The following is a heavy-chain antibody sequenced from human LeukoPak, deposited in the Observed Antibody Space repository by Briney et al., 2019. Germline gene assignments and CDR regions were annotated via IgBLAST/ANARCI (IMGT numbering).Heavy chain of an antibody. D-gene: IGHD3-16*01. Sequence: PSETLSLTCTVSGGSISTYYWTWIRQPPGKGLEWIGFIYYSGITNYNPALKSRVTISLNTSKNQFSLKLNSVTAADTAVYYCARRVTGRGTYYFDYRGQGTLVTVSS. CDR1: GGSISTYY. V-gene: IGHV4-59*08. CDR3: ARRVTGRGTYYFDY. J-gene: IGHJ4*02. CDR2: IYYSGIT.